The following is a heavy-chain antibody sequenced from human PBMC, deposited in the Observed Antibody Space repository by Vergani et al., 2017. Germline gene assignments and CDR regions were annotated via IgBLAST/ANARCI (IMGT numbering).Heavy chain of an antibody. CDR2: VYHSGST. CDR1: GDSINTADY. CDR3: AKNSSGGFFDN. D-gene: IGHD6-25*01. V-gene: IGHV4-38-2*02. Sequence: QVQLHESGPGLVKPSETLSLTCSVSGDSINTADYWGWIRKPPGKGLEWIGSVYHSGSTSYNPSLQSRVTISVDTSKNQFSLNLNSMTAADTAIYYCAKNSSGGFFDNWGQGALVTVSS. J-gene: IGHJ4*02.